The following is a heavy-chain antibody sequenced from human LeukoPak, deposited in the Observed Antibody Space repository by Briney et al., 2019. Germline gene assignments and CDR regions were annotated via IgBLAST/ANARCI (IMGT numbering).Heavy chain of an antibody. D-gene: IGHD2-2*02. Sequence: PSETLSLTCTVSGYSISSGYYWGWIRQPPGKGVEWIGSIYHSGSTNYNPSLESRVTISVDTSKTQFSLKLSSVTASDTALYYCAGLLGYCSGTSCYRGFDYWGQGTLVTVSS. CDR2: IYHSGST. V-gene: IGHV4-38-2*02. CDR3: AGLLGYCSGTSCYRGFDY. J-gene: IGHJ4*02. CDR1: GYSISSGYY.